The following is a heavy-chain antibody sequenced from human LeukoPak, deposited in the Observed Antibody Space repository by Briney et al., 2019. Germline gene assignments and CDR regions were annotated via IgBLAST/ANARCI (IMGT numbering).Heavy chain of an antibody. D-gene: IGHD4-17*01. CDR2: IYYSGST. CDR3: ARAYYGDSGYNFDY. V-gene: IGHV4-30-4*01. J-gene: IGHJ4*02. Sequence: SQTLSLTCTVSGDSISSGDYYWSWIRQPPGKGLEWIGYIYYSGSTYHNPSLKSRVTISVDTSKNQFSLKLSSVTAADTAVYYCARAYYGDSGYNFDYWGQGTLVTVSS. CDR1: GDSISSGDYY.